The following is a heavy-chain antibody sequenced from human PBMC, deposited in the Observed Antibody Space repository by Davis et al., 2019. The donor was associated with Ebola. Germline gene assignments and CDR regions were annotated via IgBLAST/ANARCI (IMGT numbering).Heavy chain of an antibody. CDR1: GYSFTTYW. Sequence: GGSLRLSCKASGYSFTTYWIVWVRQMPGKGLECMGIIFPGDSDTRYSPSFQGQVTISADKSISTAYLQWSSLKASDTAMYYCARRGTMGAIRDDYWGQGTLVTVSS. CDR3: ARRGTMGAIRDDY. J-gene: IGHJ4*02. CDR2: IFPGDSDT. D-gene: IGHD1-26*01. V-gene: IGHV5-51*01.